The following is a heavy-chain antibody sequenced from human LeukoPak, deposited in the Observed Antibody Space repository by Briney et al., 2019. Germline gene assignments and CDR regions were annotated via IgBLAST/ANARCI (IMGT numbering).Heavy chain of an antibody. CDR3: ARGTLGYCSSTSCYARGYFDY. J-gene: IGHJ4*02. CDR2: INPNSGGT. Sequence: ASVKVSCKASGYTFTGYYMHWVRQAPGQGLEWMGWINPNSGGTNYAQKFQGRVTMTRDTSISTAYMELSRLRSDDTAVYYCARGTLGYCSSTSCYARGYFDYWGQGTLVTVSS. V-gene: IGHV1-2*02. CDR1: GYTFTGYY. D-gene: IGHD2-2*01.